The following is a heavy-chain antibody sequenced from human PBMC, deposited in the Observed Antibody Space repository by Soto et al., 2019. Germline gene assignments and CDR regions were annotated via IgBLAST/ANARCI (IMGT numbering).Heavy chain of an antibody. CDR2: ISNNGNT. D-gene: IGHD1-26*01. Sequence: PSETLSLTCTASGGSISSYRWSWIRQPAWKGLEWIGHISNNGNTQYNPSLKSRVTVSVDTSRNQFFLNLHSVTAADSAVYFCGRESGETWHCEAYWGQGTPVTVSS. J-gene: IGHJ4*02. V-gene: IGHV4-4*07. CDR3: GRESGETWHCEAY. CDR1: GGSISSYR.